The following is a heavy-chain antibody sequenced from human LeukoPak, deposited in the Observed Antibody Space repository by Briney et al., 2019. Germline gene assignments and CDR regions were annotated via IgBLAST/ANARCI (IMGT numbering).Heavy chain of an antibody. J-gene: IGHJ4*02. D-gene: IGHD6-19*01. CDR1: GFTFNSYS. V-gene: IGHV3-21*01. Sequence: PGGSLRLSCAASGFTFNSYSMNWVRQTPGKGLEWVSSISSSSGYINYADSVKGRFTVSRDNAKNSLYLQMNSLRAEDTAVYYCARDGNSGWYHDYWGQGTLVSVSS. CDR3: ARDGNSGWYHDY. CDR2: ISSSSGYI.